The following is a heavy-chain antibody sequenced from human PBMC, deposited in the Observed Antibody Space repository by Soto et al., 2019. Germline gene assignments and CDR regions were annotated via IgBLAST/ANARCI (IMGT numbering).Heavy chain of an antibody. J-gene: IGHJ4*02. D-gene: IGHD3-3*01. Sequence: QITLNESGPTQVKPRQTLTLTCTFSGFSLTTSGVGVGWIRQSPGKAPEWLALIYWDDDKRYSPSLKSRLTTPRTPPKNQVALTGADLDPADTPTFYCAQSVFRAVFCWLPPPATYLDSWGQGTPVAVP. CDR3: AQSVFRAVFCWLPPPATYLDS. CDR2: IYWDDDK. V-gene: IGHV2-5*02. CDR1: GFSLTTSGVG.